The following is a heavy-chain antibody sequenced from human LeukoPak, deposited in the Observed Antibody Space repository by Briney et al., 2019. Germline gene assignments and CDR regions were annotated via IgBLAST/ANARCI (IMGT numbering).Heavy chain of an antibody. CDR2: IIPIFGTA. CDR1: GGTLSSYA. CDR3: ARDCSGGSCADYYGMDV. Sequence: SVKVSCKASGGTLSSYAISWVRQAPGQGLEWMGGIIPIFGTANYAQKFQGRVTITADKSTSTAYMELSSLRSEDTAVYYCARDCSGGSCADYYGMDVWGKGTTVTVSS. D-gene: IGHD2-15*01. V-gene: IGHV1-69*06. J-gene: IGHJ6*04.